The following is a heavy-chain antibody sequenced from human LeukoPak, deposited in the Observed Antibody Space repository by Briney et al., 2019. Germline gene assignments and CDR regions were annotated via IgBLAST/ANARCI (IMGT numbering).Heavy chain of an antibody. CDR2: ISHSGST. CDR1: GGSFSGYY. V-gene: IGHV4-34*01. CDR3: ARRDPGSSPDY. Sequence: SETLSLTCAVYGGSFSGYYWSWIRQPPGKGLEWIGEISHSGSTNYNPSLKSRVTISVDTSKNQFSLKLSSVTAADTAVYYCARRDPGSSPDYWGQGTLVTVSS. D-gene: IGHD6-6*01. J-gene: IGHJ4*02.